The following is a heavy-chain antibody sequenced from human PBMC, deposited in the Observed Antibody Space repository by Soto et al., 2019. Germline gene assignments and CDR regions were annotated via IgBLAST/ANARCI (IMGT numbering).Heavy chain of an antibody. CDR2: ISYDGSNK. J-gene: IGHJ6*02. CDR3: ARVKEGYSGYYYYGMDV. CDR1: GFTFSSYA. Sequence: QVQLVESGGGVVQPGRSLRLSCAASGFTFSSYAMHWVRQAPGKGLEWVAVISYDGSNKYYADSVKGRFTISRDNSKNTLYLQMNSRRAEDTAVYYCARVKEGYSGYYYYGMDVWGQGTTVTVSS. V-gene: IGHV3-30-3*01. D-gene: IGHD5-18*01.